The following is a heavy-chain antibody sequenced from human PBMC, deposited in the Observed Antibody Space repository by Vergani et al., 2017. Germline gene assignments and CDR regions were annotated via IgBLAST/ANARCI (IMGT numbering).Heavy chain of an antibody. CDR2: ISWNSGSI. V-gene: IGHV3-9*01. J-gene: IGHJ6*03. CDR1: GFTFDDYA. D-gene: IGHD4-11*01. CDR3: ARSLQSNYYYYYMDV. Sequence: EVQLVESGGGLVQPGRSLRLSCAASGFTFDDYAMHWVRQAPGKGLEWVSGISWNSGSICYADSVKGRFTISRDNAKNSLYLQMNSLRAEDTALYYCARSLQSNYYYYYMDVWGKGTTVTVSS.